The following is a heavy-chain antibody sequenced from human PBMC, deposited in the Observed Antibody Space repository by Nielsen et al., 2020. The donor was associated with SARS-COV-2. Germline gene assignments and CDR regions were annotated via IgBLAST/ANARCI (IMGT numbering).Heavy chain of an antibody. J-gene: IGHJ4*02. CDR3: ARLKGNYYDSSGPPHY. D-gene: IGHD3-22*01. V-gene: IGHV3-53*01. CDR1: GFTVSSNY. Sequence: GRSLRLSCAASGFTVSSNYMSWVRQAPGKGLEWVSVIYSGGSTYYADSVKGRFTISRDNSKNTLYLQMNSLRAEDTAVYYCARLKGNYYDSSGPPHYWGQGTLVTVSS. CDR2: IYSGGST.